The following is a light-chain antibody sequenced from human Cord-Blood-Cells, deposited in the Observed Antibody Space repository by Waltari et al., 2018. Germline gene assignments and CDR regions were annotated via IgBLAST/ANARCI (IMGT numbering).Light chain of an antibody. CDR3: QQYNNWPFT. CDR1: QRVSSN. J-gene: IGKJ3*01. V-gene: IGKV3-15*01. Sequence: EIVMTQSPATLSVSPGERATLSCRAGQRVSSNLAWYQQKPGQAPRLLIYGASTRATGIPARFSGSVSGTEFTLTISSLQSEDFAVYYCQQYNNWPFTFGPGTKVDIK. CDR2: GAS.